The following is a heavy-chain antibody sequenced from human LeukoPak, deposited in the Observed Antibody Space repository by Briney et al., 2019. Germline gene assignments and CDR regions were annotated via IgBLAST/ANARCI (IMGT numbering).Heavy chain of an antibody. D-gene: IGHD5-24*01. Sequence: ASVKVSCKASGGTFSSYAISWVRQAPGQGLEWMGIINPSGGTTNYAQRFQDRVTMTRDTSTSTVYMELSGLRPQDTAVYYCASSRDGYNGSNNWGQGTLVTVSS. CDR1: GGTFSSYA. V-gene: IGHV1-46*01. CDR3: ASSRDGYNGSNN. CDR2: INPSGGTT. J-gene: IGHJ4*02.